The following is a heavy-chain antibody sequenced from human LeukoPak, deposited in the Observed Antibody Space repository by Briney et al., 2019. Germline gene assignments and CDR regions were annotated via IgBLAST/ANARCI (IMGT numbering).Heavy chain of an antibody. V-gene: IGHV4-4*07. CDR2: IYTSGST. J-gene: IGHJ4*02. D-gene: IGHD5-18*01. CDR3: ARGSYSYGYYFDY. CDR1: GGSISSYY. Sequence: PSETLSLTCTVSGGSISSYYWRWIRQPAGKGLEWIGRIYTSGSTNYNPSLKSRVTMSVDTSKNQFSLKLSSVTAADTAVYYCARGSYSYGYYFDYWGLGTLVTVSS.